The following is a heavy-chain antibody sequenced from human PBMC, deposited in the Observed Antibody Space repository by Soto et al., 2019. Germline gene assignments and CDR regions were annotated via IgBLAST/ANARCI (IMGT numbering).Heavy chain of an antibody. CDR3: ARGEMATKSSYYFDY. Sequence: PSETLSLTCTVSGGSISSSSYYWGWIRQPPGKGLEWIGSIYYSGSTYYNPSLKSRVTISVDTSKNQFSLKLSSVTAADTAVYYCARGEMATKSSYYFDYWGQGTLVTVYS. CDR2: IYYSGST. D-gene: IGHD5-12*01. V-gene: IGHV4-39*01. J-gene: IGHJ4*02. CDR1: GGSISSSSYY.